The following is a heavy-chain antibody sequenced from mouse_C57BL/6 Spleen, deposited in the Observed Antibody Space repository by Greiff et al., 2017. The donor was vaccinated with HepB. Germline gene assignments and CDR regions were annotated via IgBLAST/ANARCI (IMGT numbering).Heavy chain of an antibody. CDR3: TRGSGYDFDY. D-gene: IGHD3-2*02. CDR1: GFTFSDAW. J-gene: IGHJ2*01. CDR2: IRNKANNHAT. V-gene: IGHV6-6*01. Sequence: EVQLQQSGGGLVQPGGSMKLSCAASGFTFSDAWMDWVRQSPEKGLEWVAEIRNKANNHATYYAESVKGRFTISRDDSKSSVYLQMNSLRAEDTGIYYCTRGSGYDFDYWGQGTTLTVSS.